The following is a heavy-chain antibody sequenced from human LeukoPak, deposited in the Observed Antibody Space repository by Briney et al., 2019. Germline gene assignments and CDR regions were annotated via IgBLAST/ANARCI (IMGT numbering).Heavy chain of an antibody. D-gene: IGHD3-22*01. J-gene: IGHJ5*02. V-gene: IGHV1-18*01. CDR3: ARAITMIVVELNWFDP. CDR1: GYTFTSYG. Sequence: ASVKVSCKASGYTFTSYGISWVRQAPGQGLEWRGWISAYNGNTNYAQKLQGRVTMTTDTSTSTAYMELRSLRSDDTAVYYCARAITMIVVELNWFDPWGQGTLVTVSS. CDR2: ISAYNGNT.